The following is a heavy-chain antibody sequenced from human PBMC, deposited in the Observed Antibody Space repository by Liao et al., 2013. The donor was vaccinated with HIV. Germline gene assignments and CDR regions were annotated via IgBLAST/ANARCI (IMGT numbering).Heavy chain of an antibody. Sequence: QVQLQESGPGLVKPSETLSLTCTVSGGSMNFDYWSWIRQPAGKGLEWIGRIYTSGSTNYNPSLKSRVTMSVDASQNQFSLKLSSVTAADTAVYFCARDWDRAGIIVGTFDYWGLGVRVTVSS. CDR3: ARDWDRAGIIVGTFDY. CDR1: GGSMNFDY. J-gene: IGHJ4*02. V-gene: IGHV4-4*07. CDR2: IYTSGST. D-gene: IGHD2-21*01.